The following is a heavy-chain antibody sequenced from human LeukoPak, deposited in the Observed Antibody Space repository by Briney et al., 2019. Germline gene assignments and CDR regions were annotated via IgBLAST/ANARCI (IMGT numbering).Heavy chain of an antibody. Sequence: SETLSLTCTVSGGSISSYYWSWIRQPPGKGLEWIGYIYYSGSTNYNPSLKSRVTISVGTSKNQFSLKLSSVTAADTAVYYCARHKASGWIFDYWGQGTLVTVSS. CDR1: GGSISSYY. CDR3: ARHKASGWIFDY. D-gene: IGHD6-19*01. CDR2: IYYSGST. V-gene: IGHV4-59*08. J-gene: IGHJ4*02.